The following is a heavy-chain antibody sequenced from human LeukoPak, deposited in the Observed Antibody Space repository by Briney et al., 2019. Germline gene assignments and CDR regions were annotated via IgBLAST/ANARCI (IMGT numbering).Heavy chain of an antibody. V-gene: IGHV4-61*08. CDR3: ARQREYYHGSGSYPYYFDY. Sequence: SETLSLTCTVSGGSISSGDYYWSWIRQPPGKGLEWIGYIYYSGITNYNPSPKSRVTISVDTSKNQFSLKLSSVTAADTAVYYCARQREYYHGSGSYPYYFDYWGQGTLVTVPS. D-gene: IGHD3-10*01. CDR1: GGSISSGDYY. J-gene: IGHJ4*02. CDR2: IYYSGIT.